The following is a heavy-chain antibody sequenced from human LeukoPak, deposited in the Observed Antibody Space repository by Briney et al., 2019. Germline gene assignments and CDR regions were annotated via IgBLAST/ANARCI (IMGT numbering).Heavy chain of an antibody. CDR2: INHSGST. J-gene: IGHJ6*02. V-gene: IGHV4-34*01. CDR3: ARTYYYDSSGYYALDV. Sequence: SETLSLTCAVYGGPFSGYYWSWIRQPPGKGLEWIGEINHSGSTNYNPSLKSRVTISVDTSKNQFSLKLSSVTAADTAVCYCARTYYYDSSGYYALDVWGQGTTVTVSS. D-gene: IGHD3-22*01. CDR1: GGPFSGYY.